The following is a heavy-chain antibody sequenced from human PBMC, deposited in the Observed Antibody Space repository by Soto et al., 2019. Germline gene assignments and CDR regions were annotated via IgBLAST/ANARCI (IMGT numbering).Heavy chain of an antibody. V-gene: IGHV4-59*08. CDR2: IHYSGNT. CDR3: ARGHYDFWSGYFATIDY. J-gene: IGHJ4*02. D-gene: IGHD3-3*01. Sequence: QVQLQESGPGLVKPSETLSLTCTVSGGSITNYYWSWIRQAPGKGLEWIGYIHYSGNTKYNPSLKCRVTISSDTSKDQFSLKLTSMTAADTAVYYCARGHYDFWSGYFATIDYWGQGTLVTVSS. CDR1: GGSITNYY.